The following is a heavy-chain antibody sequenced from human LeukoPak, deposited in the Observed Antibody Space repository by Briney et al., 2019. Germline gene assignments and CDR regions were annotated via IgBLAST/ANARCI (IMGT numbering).Heavy chain of an antibody. CDR3: ARHFAYSSSSYFDY. CDR1: GXSVSNYY. D-gene: IGHD6-6*01. V-gene: IGHV4-59*08. J-gene: IGHJ4*02. Sequence: PSETLSLTCSVSGXSVSNYYGSWIRQPPGKGLESIVYFYYTGSTNYNPSLKSRVTMFEDKSKNQFSLRLYSVTVADTAVYFCARHFAYSSSSYFDYWGQGSLVTVSS. CDR2: FYYTGST.